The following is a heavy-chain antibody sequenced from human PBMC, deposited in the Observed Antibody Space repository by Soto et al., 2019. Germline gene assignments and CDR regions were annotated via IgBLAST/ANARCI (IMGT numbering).Heavy chain of an antibody. CDR1: GANSNSYS. V-gene: IGHV1-69*06. J-gene: IGHJ4*02. CDR2: IVPLSGPP. Sequence: QVRLVQSGAEVKRPGSSVKLSCKVSGANSNSYSIAWVRQAPGQGLQWLGTIVPLSGPPNHTQHFQARVTITADTSTNTASLELSRLRSEDTAIDYGARDWRQMSRGGVFDNWGQGSLVTISS. D-gene: IGHD3-16*01. CDR3: ARDWRQMSRGGVFDN.